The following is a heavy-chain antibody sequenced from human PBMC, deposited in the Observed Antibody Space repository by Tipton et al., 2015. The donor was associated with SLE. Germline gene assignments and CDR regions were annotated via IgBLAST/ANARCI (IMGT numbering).Heavy chain of an antibody. CDR3: ARDGFRFLEWPDGDY. D-gene: IGHD3-3*01. V-gene: IGHV4-38-2*02. Sequence: TLSLTCAVSGFSIRSGYYWGWIRQPPGKGLEWIGNIYHTGSTYYNQSLRSRVTISVDTSKNQFSLNLKSVTAADTAVYYCARDGFRFLEWPDGDYWGQGTLVTVSS. J-gene: IGHJ4*02. CDR1: GFSIRSGYY. CDR2: IYHTGST.